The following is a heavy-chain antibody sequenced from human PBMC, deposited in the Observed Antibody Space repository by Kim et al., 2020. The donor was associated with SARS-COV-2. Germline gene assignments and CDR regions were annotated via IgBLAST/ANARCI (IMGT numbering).Heavy chain of an antibody. CDR1: GFTSSHYY. J-gene: IGHJ6*02. Sequence: GGSLRLSCAASGFTSSHYYMSWIRQAPGKGLEWVSYISGSGTYTNYPDSVKGRFTISRDNAKNSLYLQMNSLRDEDTAVYYCARRMVRGSYYYGLDVWGQGTTVTVSS. CDR2: ISGSGTYT. D-gene: IGHD3-10*01. V-gene: IGHV3-11*06. CDR3: ARRMVRGSYYYGLDV.